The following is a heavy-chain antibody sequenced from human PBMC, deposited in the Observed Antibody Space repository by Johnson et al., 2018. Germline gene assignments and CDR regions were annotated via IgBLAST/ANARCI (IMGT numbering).Heavy chain of an antibody. J-gene: IGHJ1*01. CDR1: GFPFSSYA. D-gene: IGHD4-17*01. V-gene: IGHV3-30-3*01. Sequence: QVQLVESGGGVVQPGRSXTLSCAASGFPFSSYAMHWVRQAPGKGLEWVAVISDDGSNKFYAESVKGRFTISRDNSKYTVYLQMHRLKAEDKAVFYCARAQGGDYLAEYFQHWGQGTLVTVSS. CDR2: ISDDGSNK. CDR3: ARAQGGDYLAEYFQH.